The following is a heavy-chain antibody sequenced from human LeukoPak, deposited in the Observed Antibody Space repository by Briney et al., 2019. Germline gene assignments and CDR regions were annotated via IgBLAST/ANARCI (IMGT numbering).Heavy chain of an antibody. CDR1: GFTASSDY. CDR2: IYTGGST. J-gene: IGHJ4*02. D-gene: IGHD1-26*01. CDR3: ARGGGYYAIDY. V-gene: IGHV3-53*01. Sequence: PGGSLRLSCVVSGFTASSDYMSWVRQAPGKGLECVSLIYTGGSTYYADSVKGRFTISRDESKNTLYLQMNSLRAEDTAIYYCARGGGYYAIDYWGQGTLVTVSS.